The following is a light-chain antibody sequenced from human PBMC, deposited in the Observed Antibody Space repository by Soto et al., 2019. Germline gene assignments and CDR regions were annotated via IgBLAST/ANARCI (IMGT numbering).Light chain of an antibody. J-gene: IGLJ1*01. Sequence: QSFLPQPRSVSGSAGQSVTISCTGTSSDVGGYKYVSWYQQKPGKAPKLIIYGVSRWPSGVPNRFSGSKSGNRASLTISGLQAEDEGDYYCCSYAGGPEVFGTGTKVTVL. CDR2: GVS. CDR3: CSYAGGPEV. CDR1: SSDVGGYKY. V-gene: IGLV2-11*01.